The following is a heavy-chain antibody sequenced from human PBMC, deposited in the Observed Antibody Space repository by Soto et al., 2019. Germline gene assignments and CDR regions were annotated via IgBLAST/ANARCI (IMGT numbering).Heavy chain of an antibody. V-gene: IGHV4-59*01. Sequence: SETLCLTCTVSGGSISSYYWSWIRQPPGKGLEWIGYIYYSGSTNYNPSLKSRVTISVDTSKNQFSLKLSSVTAADTAVYYCARWTMSGYDYYFDYWGQGTLVTVSS. CDR1: GGSISSYY. J-gene: IGHJ4*02. D-gene: IGHD5-12*01. CDR3: ARWTMSGYDYYFDY. CDR2: IYYSGST.